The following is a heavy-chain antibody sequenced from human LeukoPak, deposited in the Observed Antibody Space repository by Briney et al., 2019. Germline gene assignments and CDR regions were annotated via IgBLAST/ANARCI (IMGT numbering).Heavy chain of an antibody. Sequence: GGSLRLSCAASGFTFSSYAMSWVRQAPGKGLEWVSAISGSGDSTYYADSVKGRFTIPRDNSKNTLYLQRNSLRAEDTALYYRAKGDCVSTSCPFDYWGQGSLVTVSS. D-gene: IGHD2-2*01. CDR1: GFTFSSYA. V-gene: IGHV3-23*01. CDR3: AKGDCVSTSCPFDY. CDR2: ISGSGDST. J-gene: IGHJ4*02.